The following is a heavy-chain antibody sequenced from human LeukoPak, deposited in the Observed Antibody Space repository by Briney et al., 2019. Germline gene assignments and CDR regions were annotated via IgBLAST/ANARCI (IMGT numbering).Heavy chain of an antibody. J-gene: IGHJ4*02. CDR2: IKQDGTKI. D-gene: IGHD6-13*01. Sequence: TGGSLRLSCAASGFTFGDYWMSWVRQAPGKGPEWVANIKQDGTKIYYADSVKGRFTISRDNSKNTVYLQMNSLTAEDTAVYYCARGEVPSTSWYTIDYWGQGTLVTVSS. CDR3: ARGEVPSTSWYTIDY. CDR1: GFTFGDYW. V-gene: IGHV3-7*01.